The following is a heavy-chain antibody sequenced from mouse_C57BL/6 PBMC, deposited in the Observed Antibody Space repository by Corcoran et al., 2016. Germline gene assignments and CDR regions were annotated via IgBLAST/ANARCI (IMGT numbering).Heavy chain of an antibody. CDR2: INPNNGGP. J-gene: IGHJ3*01. CDR3: ARSGRVTYYGKGGFAY. CDR1: GYTFTDYY. V-gene: IGHV1-26*01. Sequence: EVQLQQSGPELVKPGASVKISCKSSGYTFTDYYMNWVKQSHGKSLEWIGDINPNNGGPSYNQKFKGKATLTVDKSSSTAYMELRSLTSEDSAVYYCARSGRVTYYGKGGFAYGGQGTLVTVSA. D-gene: IGHD2-10*01.